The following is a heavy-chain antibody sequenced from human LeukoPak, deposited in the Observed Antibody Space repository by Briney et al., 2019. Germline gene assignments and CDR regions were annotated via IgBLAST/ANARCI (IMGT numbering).Heavy chain of an antibody. CDR1: GFTVSSNY. CDR3: ARVGTTFNLDY. D-gene: IGHD1-7*01. CDR2: IYSGGST. Sequence: PGGSLRLSCAASGFTVSSNYMSWVRQAPGKGLEWVSVIYSGGSTYYADSVKGRFTISRDNSKNTLYLQMNSLRAEDTAVYYCARVGTTFNLDYWGQGTLVTVSS. V-gene: IGHV3-53*01. J-gene: IGHJ4*02.